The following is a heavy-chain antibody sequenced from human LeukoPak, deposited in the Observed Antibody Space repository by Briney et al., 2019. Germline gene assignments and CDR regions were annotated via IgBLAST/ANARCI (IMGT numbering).Heavy chain of an antibody. CDR3: ARDRMVRGYYYYMDV. J-gene: IGHJ6*03. Sequence: ASVKVSCKASGGTFSSYAISWVRQAPGQGLEWMGRIIPIFGTANYAQKFQGRVTITTDESTSTAYMELSSLRSEDTAVYYCARDRMVRGYYYYMDVWGKGTTVTVFS. CDR1: GGTFSSYA. D-gene: IGHD3-10*01. CDR2: IIPIFGTA. V-gene: IGHV1-69*05.